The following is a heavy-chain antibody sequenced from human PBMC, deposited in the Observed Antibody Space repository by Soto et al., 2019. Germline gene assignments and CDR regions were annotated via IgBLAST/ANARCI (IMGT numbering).Heavy chain of an antibody. V-gene: IGHV1-58*01. CDR3: AAGDSSVYYGG. Sequence: ASVKVSCKASGFIFTSSSVQWVRQARGQRLEWIGWITVGTGNTNYAQKFQERVTITRDMSTSTAYMELSNLRSEDTAVYYCAAGDSSVYYGGWGQGTQVTVSS. CDR2: ITVGTGNT. J-gene: IGHJ4*02. CDR1: GFIFTSSS. D-gene: IGHD3-22*01.